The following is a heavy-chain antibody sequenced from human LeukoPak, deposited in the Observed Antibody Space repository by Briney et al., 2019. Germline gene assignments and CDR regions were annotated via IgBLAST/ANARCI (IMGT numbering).Heavy chain of an antibody. CDR3: AKLVLLGNY. D-gene: IGHD3-16*01. J-gene: IGHJ4*02. CDR1: GFTFSSYW. CDR2: IKQDGSEK. V-gene: IGHV3-7*03. Sequence: AGGSLRLSCAASGFTFSSYWMSWVRQAPGKGLEWVANIKQDGSEKYYVDSVKGRFTISRDNSKNTLYLQMNSLRAEDTAVYYCAKLVLLGNYWGQGTLVTVSS.